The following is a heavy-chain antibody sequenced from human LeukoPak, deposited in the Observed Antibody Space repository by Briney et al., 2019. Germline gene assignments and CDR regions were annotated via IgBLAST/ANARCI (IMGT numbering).Heavy chain of an antibody. CDR2: LIPIFGTA. CDR3: ARDRHYYDSSGYYP. J-gene: IGHJ5*02. D-gene: IGHD3-22*01. Sequence: SVKVSCKASGGTFSSYAISWVRQAPGQGLEWMGGLIPIFGTANYAQKFQGRVTITTDESTSTAYMELSSLRSEDTAVYYCARDRHYYDSSGYYPWGQGTLVTVSS. CDR1: GGTFSSYA. V-gene: IGHV1-69*05.